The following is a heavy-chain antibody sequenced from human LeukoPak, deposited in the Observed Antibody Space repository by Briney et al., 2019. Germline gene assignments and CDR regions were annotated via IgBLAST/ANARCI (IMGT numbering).Heavy chain of an antibody. Sequence: SETLSLTCNVSGGSISSSSYYWGWIRQPPGKGLEWIGSIYYSGSTYYNPSLKSRVTISVDTSKNQFSLKLSSVTAADTAVYYCARHADGVDYWGQGTLVTVSS. V-gene: IGHV4-39*01. D-gene: IGHD3-16*01. CDR3: ARHADGVDY. CDR1: GGSISSSSYY. CDR2: IYYSGST. J-gene: IGHJ4*02.